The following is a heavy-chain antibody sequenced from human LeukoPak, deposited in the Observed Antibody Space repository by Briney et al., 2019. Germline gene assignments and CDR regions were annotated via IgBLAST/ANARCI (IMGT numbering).Heavy chain of an antibody. Sequence: ASVKVSCKASGYTFTSYGISWVRQAPGQGLEWMGWISAYNGNTNYAQKLQGRVTMTTDTSTSTAYMELRSLRSDDTAVYYCARDYGDGSGSYRTLDAFDIWGQGTMVTVSS. V-gene: IGHV1-18*01. J-gene: IGHJ3*02. CDR2: ISAYNGNT. CDR3: ARDYGDGSGSYRTLDAFDI. CDR1: GYTFTSYG. D-gene: IGHD3-10*01.